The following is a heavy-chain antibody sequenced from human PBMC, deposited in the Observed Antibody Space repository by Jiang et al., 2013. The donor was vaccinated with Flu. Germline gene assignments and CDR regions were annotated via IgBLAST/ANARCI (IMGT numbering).Heavy chain of an antibody. Sequence: GSTNYSPSLKSRVTMSVDTSKNQFSLKLSSVTAADTAVYYCVRDCPGGNSCYGYWGQGTLVTVSS. D-gene: IGHD2-15*01. V-gene: IGHV4-4*07. CDR3: VRDCPGGNSCYGY. CDR2: GST. J-gene: IGHJ4*02.